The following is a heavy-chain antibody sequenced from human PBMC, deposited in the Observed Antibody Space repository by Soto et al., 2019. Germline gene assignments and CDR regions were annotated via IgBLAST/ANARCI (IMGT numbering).Heavy chain of an antibody. J-gene: IGHJ6*03. CDR1: GFTFSSYA. CDR3: AKGEDYYGSGSRGSSGPSYYYYYMDV. D-gene: IGHD3-10*01. Sequence: GGSLRLSCAASGFTFSSYAMSWVRQAPGKGLEWVSAISGSGGSTYYADSVKGRFTISRDNSKNTLYLQMNSLRAEDTAVYYCAKGEDYYGSGSRGSSGPSYYYYYMDVWGKGTTVTVSS. CDR2: ISGSGGST. V-gene: IGHV3-23*01.